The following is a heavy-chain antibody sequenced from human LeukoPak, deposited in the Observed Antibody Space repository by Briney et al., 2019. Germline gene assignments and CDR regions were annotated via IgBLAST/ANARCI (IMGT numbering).Heavy chain of an antibody. CDR2: ISSSSSYI. D-gene: IGHD1-26*01. CDR3: AGVGATTHAFDI. CDR1: GFTFSSYS. Sequence: GGSLRLSCAASGFTFSSYSMNWVRQAPGKGLEWVSSISSSSSYIYYADSVKGRFTISRDNAKNSLYLQMNSLRAEDTAVYYCAGVGATTHAFDIWGQGTMVTVSS. J-gene: IGHJ3*02. V-gene: IGHV3-21*01.